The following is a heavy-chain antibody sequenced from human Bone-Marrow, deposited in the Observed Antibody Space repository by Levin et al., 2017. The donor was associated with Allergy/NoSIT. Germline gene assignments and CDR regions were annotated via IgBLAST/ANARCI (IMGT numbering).Heavy chain of an antibody. J-gene: IGHJ4*02. CDR2: IYYSGTA. V-gene: IGHV4-39*01. CDR3: VGHGDDVGQWLGYYFNY. Sequence: SETLSLTCTVSGGSVRNGDYYWGWIRQPPGKGLEWIASIYYSGTAYYNPSLKSRVAVSVDSSKNQFSLRLTSLTAADTAVYFCVGHGDDVGQWLGYYFNYWGQGTLVTVSS. CDR1: GGSVRNGDYY. D-gene: IGHD6-19*01.